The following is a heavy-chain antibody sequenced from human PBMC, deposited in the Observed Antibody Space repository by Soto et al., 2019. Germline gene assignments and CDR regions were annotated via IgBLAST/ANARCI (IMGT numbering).Heavy chain of an antibody. D-gene: IGHD3-16*01. CDR3: ARGRGEAAEGAFDI. CDR2: IYSGGST. V-gene: IGHV3-53*04. CDR1: GFTVSSNY. Sequence: GSLRLSCAASGFTVSSNYMSWVRQAPGKGLEWVSVIYSGGSTYYADSVKGRFTISRHNSKNTLYLQMNSLRAEDAAVYYCARGRGEAAEGAFDIWGQGTMVTVSS. J-gene: IGHJ3*02.